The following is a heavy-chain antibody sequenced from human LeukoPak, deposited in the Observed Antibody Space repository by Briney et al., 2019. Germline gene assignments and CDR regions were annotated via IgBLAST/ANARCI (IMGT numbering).Heavy chain of an antibody. Sequence: GGPLRHSCAASGFTFSSYAMSWVRQAPGKGLEWVSAITGSGDNPYYVHSVKGRCTISRDNSKNTLYLQMSSLRVEDTAVYYCAKDAYCYDSTGYYDGGSFDYWGQGTLVTVSS. CDR1: GFTFSSYA. V-gene: IGHV3-23*01. J-gene: IGHJ4*02. CDR2: ITGSGDNP. D-gene: IGHD3-22*01. CDR3: AKDAYCYDSTGYYDGGSFDY.